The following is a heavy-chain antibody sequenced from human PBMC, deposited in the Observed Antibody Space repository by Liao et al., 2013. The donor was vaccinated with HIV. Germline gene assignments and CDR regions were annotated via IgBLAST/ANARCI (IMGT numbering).Heavy chain of an antibody. V-gene: IGHV4-59*12. J-gene: IGHJ2*01. CDR3: ARDLKKILSGTYPRYYFDF. CDR2: IYYRGST. D-gene: IGHD1-26*01. CDR1: GGSISSYY. Sequence: QVQLQESGPGLVKPSETLSLTCTVSGGSISSYYWSWIRQPPGKGLEWIGYIYYRGSTNYNPSLKSQVTISVDTSKNQFSLKLSSVTAADTAVYYCARDLKKILSGTYPRYYFDFWGRGTLVTVSS.